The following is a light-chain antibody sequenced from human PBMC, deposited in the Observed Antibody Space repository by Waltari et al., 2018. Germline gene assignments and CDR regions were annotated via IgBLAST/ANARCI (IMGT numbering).Light chain of an antibody. CDR1: KLGEKY. V-gene: IGLV3-1*01. Sequence: SYDLTQPPSVSVSPGQTASITCSGNKLGEKYASWYQRKPGQSPVLVTYQDNKRPSGIPERFSGSNSGNTATLTISGTQAMDEADYYCQAWHSTTAVFGGGTELTVL. J-gene: IGLJ2*01. CDR3: QAWHSTTAV. CDR2: QDN.